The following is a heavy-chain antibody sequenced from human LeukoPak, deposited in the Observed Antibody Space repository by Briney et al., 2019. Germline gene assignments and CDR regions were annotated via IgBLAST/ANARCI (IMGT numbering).Heavy chain of an antibody. CDR3: AKGLSVTTEARFDY. CDR1: GFTFSDYY. J-gene: IGHJ4*02. CDR2: ISSSGSTI. Sequence: GALRLSCAASGFTFSDYYMSWIRQAPGKGLEWVSYISSSGSTIYYADSVKGRFTISRDNAKNSLYLQMNSLRAEDTAIYYCAKGLSVTTEARFDYWGQGILVTVSS. V-gene: IGHV3-11*01. D-gene: IGHD4-17*01.